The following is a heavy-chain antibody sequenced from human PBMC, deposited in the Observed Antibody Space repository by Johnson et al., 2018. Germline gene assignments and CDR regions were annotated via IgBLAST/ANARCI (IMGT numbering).Heavy chain of an antibody. CDR2: ISSSSSTI. CDR3: ARPPRGKPYDACDI. CDR1: GFTFSSYS. V-gene: IGHV3-48*02. D-gene: IGHD3-10*01. Sequence: EVQLLESGGGLVQPGGSLRLSCAASGFTFSSYSMNWVRQAPGKGLEWVSYISSSSSTIYYADSVKGRFTISRDNAKNSLYRQMNSLRDEDTAVYYCARPPRGKPYDACDIWGPGTMITVSS. J-gene: IGHJ3*02.